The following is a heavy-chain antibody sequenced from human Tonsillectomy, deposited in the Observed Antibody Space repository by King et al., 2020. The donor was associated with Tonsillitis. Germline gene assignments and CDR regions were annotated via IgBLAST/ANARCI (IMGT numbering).Heavy chain of an antibody. CDR2: GYYSGSP. CDR3: ATAPRGYDGSPGHAFDI. CDR1: GASVSTRRYY. D-gene: IGHD3-22*01. Sequence: LQLQESGPGLVKPLETLSLTCTVSGASVSTRRYYCGWIRHPPGKGLEWIGRGYYSGSPYNTPSLKSRVTISLDTSKNQCSLKLSSVTAADTAGYYCATAPRGYDGSPGHAFDIWGQGTRVTVSS. V-gene: IGHV4-39*01. J-gene: IGHJ3*02.